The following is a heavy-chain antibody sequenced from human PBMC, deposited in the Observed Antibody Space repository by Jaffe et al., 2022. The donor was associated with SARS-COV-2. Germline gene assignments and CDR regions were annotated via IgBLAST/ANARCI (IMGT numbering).Heavy chain of an antibody. CDR2: IWYDGSNK. CDR3: ARSKGGSYFNAFDI. D-gene: IGHD1-26*01. J-gene: IGHJ3*02. V-gene: IGHV3-33*01. CDR1: GFTFSSYG. Sequence: QVQLVESGGGVVQPGRSLRLSCAASGFTFSSYGMHWVRQAPGKGLEWVAVIWYDGSNKYYADSVKGRFTISRDNSKNTLYLQMNSLRAEDTAVYYCARSKGGSYFNAFDIWGQGTMVTVSS.